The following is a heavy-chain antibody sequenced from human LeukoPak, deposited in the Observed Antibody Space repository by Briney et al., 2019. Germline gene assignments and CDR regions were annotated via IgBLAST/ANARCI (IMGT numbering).Heavy chain of an antibody. V-gene: IGHV4-34*01. Sequence: SETLSLTCAVCSGSFSGYYWSWIRQPPGKGLEWIGEINHTGSTNYNPSLKSRVTISVDTSKNQFSLKLSSVTAADTAVYYCARGHYYYYYYMDVWGKGTTVTVSS. CDR3: ARGHYYYYYYMDV. CDR1: SGSFSGYY. CDR2: INHTGST. J-gene: IGHJ6*03.